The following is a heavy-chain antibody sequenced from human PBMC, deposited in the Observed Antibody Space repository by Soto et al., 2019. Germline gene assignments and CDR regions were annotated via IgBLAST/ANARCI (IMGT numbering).Heavy chain of an antibody. J-gene: IGHJ4*02. Sequence: ASVKVSCKASGYTFTSYGISWVQQAPGQGLEWMGWISAYNGNTNYAQKLQGRVTMTTDTSTSTAYMELRSLRSDDTAVYYCAILDIVVVVAYSWGQGTLVTVSS. CDR2: ISAYNGNT. D-gene: IGHD2-15*01. CDR1: GYTFTSYG. CDR3: AILDIVVVVAYS. V-gene: IGHV1-18*01.